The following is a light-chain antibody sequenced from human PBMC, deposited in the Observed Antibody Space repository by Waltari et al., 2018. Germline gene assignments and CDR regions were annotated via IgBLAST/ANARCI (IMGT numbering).Light chain of an antibody. V-gene: IGKV1D-12*01. J-gene: IGKJ5*01. CDR3: QRADTFPLT. CDR1: QDINRW. Sequence: DIQMTQSPSSVSASVGDRVTITCRASQDINRWLAWYQQKPGKAPKLLIYAASTLQPWVPSRFSGSGSGTDYTLTINSLQPEDFAIYYCQRADTFPLTFGQGTRLEIK. CDR2: AAS.